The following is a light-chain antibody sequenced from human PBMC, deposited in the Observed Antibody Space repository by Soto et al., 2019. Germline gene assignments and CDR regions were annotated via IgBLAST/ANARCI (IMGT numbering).Light chain of an antibody. Sequence: EIVLTQSPATLSLSPGERAALSCRASQSVSNYLAWYQQKPGQAPRLLIYDASNRASGIPARFSGSGSGTDFNLTISSLDAEDFAVYYCQQRSNWPPVTFGGGTKVEIK. V-gene: IGKV3-11*01. J-gene: IGKJ4*01. CDR2: DAS. CDR1: QSVSNY. CDR3: QQRSNWPPVT.